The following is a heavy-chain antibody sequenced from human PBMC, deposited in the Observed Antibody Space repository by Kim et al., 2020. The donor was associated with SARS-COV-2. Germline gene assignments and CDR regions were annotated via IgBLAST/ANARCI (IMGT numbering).Heavy chain of an antibody. Sequence: GTTNYAQKFQDRVTMTRDTSTSTVYMELSSERSDDTAVYYCARSGMDVWGQGTTVTVSS. CDR3: ARSGMDV. V-gene: IGHV1-46*01. J-gene: IGHJ6*02. CDR2: GTT.